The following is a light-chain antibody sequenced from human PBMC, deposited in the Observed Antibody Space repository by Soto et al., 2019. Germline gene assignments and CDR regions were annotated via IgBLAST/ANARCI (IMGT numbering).Light chain of an antibody. CDR1: STDVGGYNY. CDR3: ATWDDSLNGVM. V-gene: IGLV2-8*01. Sequence: QSALTQPPSASGSPGQSVTISCTGTSTDVGGYNYVSWYQQHPGKAPKLLIYEVSKRPSGVPARFSGSKSGNTASLTVSGLQAEDEADYYCATWDDSLNGVMFGGGTKLTVL. J-gene: IGLJ3*02. CDR2: EVS.